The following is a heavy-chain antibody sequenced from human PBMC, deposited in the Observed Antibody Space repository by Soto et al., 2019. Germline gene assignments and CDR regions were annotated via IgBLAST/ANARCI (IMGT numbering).Heavy chain of an antibody. CDR1: GDSISSGNYY. Sequence: QLQLQVSGPGLVKPSETLSLTCTVSGDSISSGNYYWGWIRQSPEKGLEWIGSMYYSGSTYYNPSLKSRVTISVDTSKNQFSLKLRSVTAADTAVYYCARHWNWNYKGKWFDPWGQGTLVTVSS. CDR3: ARHWNWNYKGKWFDP. J-gene: IGHJ5*02. V-gene: IGHV4-39*01. D-gene: IGHD1-7*01. CDR2: MYYSGST.